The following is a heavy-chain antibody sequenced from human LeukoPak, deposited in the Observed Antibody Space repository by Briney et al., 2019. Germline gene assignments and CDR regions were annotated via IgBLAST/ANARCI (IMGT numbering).Heavy chain of an antibody. J-gene: IGHJ3*02. CDR1: GDSISSYY. V-gene: IGHV4-4*07. CDR3: ARGPYYGSGTTKTAFDI. CDR2: LSTSGST. Sequence: PSETLSLTCTVSGDSISSYYWSWIRQPAGKGLEWVGRLSTSGSTKYNPSLESRVTMSLDTSKNQFSLNLNPVTAADTAVYYCARGPYYGSGTTKTAFDIWGQGTMVIVSS. D-gene: IGHD3-10*01.